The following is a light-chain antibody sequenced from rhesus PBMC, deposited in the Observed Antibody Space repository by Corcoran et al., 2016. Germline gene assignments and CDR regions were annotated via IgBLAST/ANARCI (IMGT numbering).Light chain of an antibody. Sequence: DIQMTQSPSSLSASVGDRVTITCRASENVDNYLNWYQQKPGKAPKLLIYKESTLQSGVPSRFSGSGSGNNYTFTISSLQPEDVATYYCQHGYGTPWTFGQGTKVEIK. CDR2: KES. V-gene: IGKV1-74*01. CDR1: ENVDNY. CDR3: QHGYGTPWT. J-gene: IGKJ1*01.